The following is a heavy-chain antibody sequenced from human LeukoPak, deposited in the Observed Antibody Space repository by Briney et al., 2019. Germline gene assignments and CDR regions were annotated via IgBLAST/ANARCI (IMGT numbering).Heavy chain of an antibody. D-gene: IGHD5-18*01. Sequence: SETLSLTCTVSGGSISSYYWSWIRQPPGKGLEWIGYIYYSGSTNYNPSLKSRVTISVDTSKNQFSLKLSSVTAADTAVYYCARGPWVDTAKAFYYYMDVWGKGTTVTVSS. CDR3: ARGPWVDTAKAFYYYMDV. V-gene: IGHV4-59*12. CDR2: IYYSGST. J-gene: IGHJ6*03. CDR1: GGSISSYY.